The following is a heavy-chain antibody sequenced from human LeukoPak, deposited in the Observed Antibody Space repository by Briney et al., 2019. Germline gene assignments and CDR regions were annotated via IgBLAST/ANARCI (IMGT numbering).Heavy chain of an antibody. CDR1: GGSISSGGYY. D-gene: IGHD3-10*01. Sequence: SETLSLTCTVSGGSISSGGYYWSWIRQHPGKGLEWIGYIYCSGSTYYNPSLKSRVTISVDTSKNQFSLKLSSVTAADTAVYYCARAGGNWFDPWGQGTLVTVSS. J-gene: IGHJ5*02. V-gene: IGHV4-31*03. CDR3: ARAGGNWFDP. CDR2: IYCSGST.